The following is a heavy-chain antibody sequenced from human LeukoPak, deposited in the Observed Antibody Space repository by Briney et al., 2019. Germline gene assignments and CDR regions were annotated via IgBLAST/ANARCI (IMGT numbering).Heavy chain of an antibody. Sequence: PGRSLRLSCAASGFTFSSYGMHWVRQAPGKGLEWVAVIWYDGSNKYYADSVKGRFTISRDNSKNTLYLQMNSLRAEDTAVYYCARAHHCSSTSCYSRGYYYYGMDVWGQGTTVTVSS. CDR3: ARAHHCSSTSCYSRGYYYYGMDV. CDR2: IWYDGSNK. J-gene: IGHJ6*02. CDR1: GFTFSSYG. D-gene: IGHD2-2*01. V-gene: IGHV3-33*01.